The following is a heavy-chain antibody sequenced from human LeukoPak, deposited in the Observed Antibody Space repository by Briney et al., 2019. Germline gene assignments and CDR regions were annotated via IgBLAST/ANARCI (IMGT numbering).Heavy chain of an antibody. CDR2: IIPIFGTA. CDR1: GGTFSSYA. V-gene: IGHV1-69*05. D-gene: IGHD3-22*01. CDR3: ARDTSDYYDSSGSGY. Sequence: SVKVSCKASGGTFSSYAISWVRQAPGQGLEWMGGIIPIFGTANYAQKFQGRVTITTDESTSTAYMELRSLRSDDTAVYYCARDTSDYYDSSGSGYWGQGTLVTVSS. J-gene: IGHJ4*02.